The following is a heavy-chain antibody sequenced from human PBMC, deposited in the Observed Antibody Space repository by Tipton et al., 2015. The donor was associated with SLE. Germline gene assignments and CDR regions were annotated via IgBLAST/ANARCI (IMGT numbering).Heavy chain of an antibody. CDR2: IKQDGSEK. D-gene: IGHD6-13*01. J-gene: IGHJ4*02. V-gene: IGHV3-7*01. Sequence: GSLRLSCAASGFTFSSYWMSWVRQAPGKGLEWVANIKQDGSEKYYVDSVKGRFTISRDNAKNSLYLQMNSLRAEDTAVYYCTTDYSLGAAGTGEGYWGQGTLVTVSS. CDR1: GFTFSSYW. CDR3: TTDYSLGAAGTGEGY.